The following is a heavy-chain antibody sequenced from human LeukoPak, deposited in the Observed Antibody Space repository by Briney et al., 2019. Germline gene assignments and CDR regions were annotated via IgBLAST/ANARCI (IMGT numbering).Heavy chain of an antibody. J-gene: IGHJ6*03. CDR2: IYTSGST. V-gene: IGHV4-4*07. D-gene: IGHD4-11*01. Sequence: SETLSLTCTVSGGSISSYYWSWIRQPAGKGLEWIGRIYTSGSTNYNPSLKSRVTISVDTSKNQFSLKLSSVTAADTAVYYCARVRTVSAYYYYYYMDVWGKGTTVTVSS. CDR1: GGSISSYY. CDR3: ARVRTVSAYYYYYYMDV.